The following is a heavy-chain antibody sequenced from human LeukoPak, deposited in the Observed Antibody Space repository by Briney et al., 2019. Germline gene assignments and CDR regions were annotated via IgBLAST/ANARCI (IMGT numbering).Heavy chain of an antibody. D-gene: IGHD6-13*01. V-gene: IGHV3-23*01. CDR3: ARTIAQYSNSWLYFYYGLDV. CDR2: TSGGSEET. CDR1: GFTFGSYA. Sequence: GGSLRLSCTASGFTFGSYAMSWVRQAPGKGLEWVSSTSGGSEETYYADSVKGRFTISRDNSKNTLNLQLNSLRAEDTAVYYCARTIAQYSNSWLYFYYGLDVWGQGTTVTVSS. J-gene: IGHJ6*02.